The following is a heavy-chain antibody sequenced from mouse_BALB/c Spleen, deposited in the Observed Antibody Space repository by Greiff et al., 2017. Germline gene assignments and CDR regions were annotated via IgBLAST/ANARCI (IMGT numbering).Heavy chain of an antibody. CDR2: IDPANGNT. J-gene: IGHJ4*01. CDR1: GFNIKDTY. D-gene: IGHD2-1*01. Sequence: VQLKQSGAELVKPGASVKLSCTASGFNIKDTYMHWVKQRPEQGLEWIGRIDPANGNTKYDPKFQGKATITADTSSNTAYLQLSSLTSEDTAVYYCALYGNYYYAMDYWGQGTSVTVSS. CDR3: ALYGNYYYAMDY. V-gene: IGHV14-3*02.